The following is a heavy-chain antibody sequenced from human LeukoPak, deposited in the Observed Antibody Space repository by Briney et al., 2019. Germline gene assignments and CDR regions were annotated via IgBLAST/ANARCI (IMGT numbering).Heavy chain of an antibody. D-gene: IGHD3-22*01. CDR1: GGSFSGYY. CDR3: ARGPHDSSGLDY. V-gene: IGHV4-34*01. CDR2: INHSGST. Sequence: PSETLSLTCAVYGGSFSGYYWSWIRQPPGKGLEWIGEINHSGSTNYNPSLKSRVTISVDTSKNQFSLKLSSVTAANTAVYYCARGPHDSSGLDYWGQGTLVTVSS. J-gene: IGHJ4*02.